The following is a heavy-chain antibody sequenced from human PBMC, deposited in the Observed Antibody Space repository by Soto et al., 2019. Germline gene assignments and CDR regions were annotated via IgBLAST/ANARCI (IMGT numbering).Heavy chain of an antibody. V-gene: IGHV3-23*01. CDR3: AKDSGWIGGSFDY. D-gene: IGHD6-19*01. Sequence: EVQLLESGGGLVQPGGSLRLSCAASGFTFRSDGMSWVRQAPGTGLEWVSGIRGSGGYTYYAASVKGWFTISRDNSKNTLYMQMNSLRAEDTAVYYCAKDSGWIGGSFDYCGQGTLVTVSS. J-gene: IGHJ4*02. CDR2: IRGSGGYT. CDR1: GFTFRSDG.